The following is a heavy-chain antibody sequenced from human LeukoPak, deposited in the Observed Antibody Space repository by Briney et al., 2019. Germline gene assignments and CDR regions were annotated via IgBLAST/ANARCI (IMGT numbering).Heavy chain of an antibody. CDR1: GYTFTSNY. CDR3: ARGYSYVSPDAFDM. V-gene: IGHV1-46*01. Sequence: ASVKVSCKAFGYTFTSNYMHWVRQAPGQGPEWMGVISPSGGSTTYAQKFQGRVTLTRDMSTSTDYLELSSLRSEDTAVYYCARGYSYVSPDAFDMWGQGRMVTVSS. CDR2: ISPSGGST. J-gene: IGHJ3*02. D-gene: IGHD5-18*01.